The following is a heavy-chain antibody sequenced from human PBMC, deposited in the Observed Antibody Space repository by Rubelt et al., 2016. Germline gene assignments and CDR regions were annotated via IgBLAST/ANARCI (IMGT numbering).Heavy chain of an antibody. V-gene: IGHV4-39*07. J-gene: IGHJ4*02. CDR1: GGSISSSSYY. CDR2: IYYSGST. CDR3: ARFGYSYACDY. D-gene: IGHD5-18*01. Sequence: QLQLQESGPGLVKPSETLSLTCTVSGGSISSSSYYWGWIRQPPGKGLEWIGSIYYSGSTYYNPALRSRVTISVDTSKNQFSLKLSSVTAADTAVYYCARFGYSYACDYWGQGTLVTVSS.